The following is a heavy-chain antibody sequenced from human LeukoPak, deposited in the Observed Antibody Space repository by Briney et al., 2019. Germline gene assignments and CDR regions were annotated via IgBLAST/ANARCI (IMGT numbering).Heavy chain of an antibody. J-gene: IGHJ4*02. Sequence: PSETLSLTCTVSNGSIGSYYWTWIRQPAGKGLEWIGRIHRTGSTNYNPSLTSRVIMSVDTSKNQFSLRLTSLTAADTAVYYCAREGARDDFVVVPAALDFWGLGTLVAVSS. V-gene: IGHV4-4*07. CDR3: AREGARDDFVVVPAALDF. CDR1: NGSIGSYY. D-gene: IGHD2-2*01. CDR2: IHRTGST.